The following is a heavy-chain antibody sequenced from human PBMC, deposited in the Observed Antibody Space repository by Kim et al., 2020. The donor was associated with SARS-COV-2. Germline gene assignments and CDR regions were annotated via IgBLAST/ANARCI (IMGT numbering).Heavy chain of an antibody. D-gene: IGHD4-17*01. V-gene: IGHV4-31*03. Sequence: SETLSLTCTVSGGSISSGGYYWSWIRQHPGKGLEWIGYIYYSGSTYYNPSLKSRVTISVDTSKNQFSLKLSSVTAADTAVYYCARDKTVTTGWFDPWGQGTLVTVSS. CDR1: GGSISSGGYY. CDR3: ARDKTVTTGWFDP. CDR2: IYYSGST. J-gene: IGHJ5*02.